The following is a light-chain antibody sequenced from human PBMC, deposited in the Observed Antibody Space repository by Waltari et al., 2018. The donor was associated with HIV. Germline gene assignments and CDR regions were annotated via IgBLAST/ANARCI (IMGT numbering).Light chain of an antibody. CDR2: RNN. V-gene: IGLV1-47*01. Sequence: QPVLTQPPSASGTPGHGVTISCSGSNSNIGTNSVYWDQHPPGMAPKLLIYRNNRRPAGIPDRFSGSRSGTSASLAISGLRSEDEADYYCATWDDSLIWVFGGGT. CDR1: NSNIGTNS. J-gene: IGLJ3*02. CDR3: ATWDDSLIWV.